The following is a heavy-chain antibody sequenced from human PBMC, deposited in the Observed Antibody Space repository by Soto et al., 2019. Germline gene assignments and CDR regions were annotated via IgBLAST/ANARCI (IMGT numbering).Heavy chain of an antibody. V-gene: IGHV3-30*14. D-gene: IGHD1-26*01. CDR1: GFNVSAYT. CDR2: ISSDGNHK. Sequence: QGKLVESWGGVVQPGGSLRLSCAASGFNVSAYTMHWVRQAPGKGLEWVALISSDGNHKYYTDSVKGRFTISRDTSTNTRYLHMNSLGAEDTAVYYCARWEQPRFDYWGQGTLVTVSS. CDR3: ARWEQPRFDY. J-gene: IGHJ4*02.